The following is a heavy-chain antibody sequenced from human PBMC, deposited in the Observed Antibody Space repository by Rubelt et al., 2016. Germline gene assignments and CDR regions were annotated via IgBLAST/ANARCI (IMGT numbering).Heavy chain of an antibody. CDR1: GFTFSSYA. CDR3: AGDLYGSSTSCYTSEYYYYYGMDV. J-gene: IGHJ6*02. Sequence: EVQLVESGGGLVKPGGSLRLSCAASGFTFSSYALSWVRQAPGKGLEWVSAISGSAHSAYYADSVQGRFTISRDDAKHSLYLQMTNLRVEDTAVYYLAGDLYGSSTSCYTSEYYYYYGMDVWGQGTTVTVSS. V-gene: IGHV3-23*04. D-gene: IGHD2-2*02. CDR2: ISGSAHSA.